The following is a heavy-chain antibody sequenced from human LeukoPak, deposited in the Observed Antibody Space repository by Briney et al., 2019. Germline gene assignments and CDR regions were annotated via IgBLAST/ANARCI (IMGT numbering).Heavy chain of an antibody. CDR2: IYHSGST. V-gene: IGHV4-34*01. CDR1: GGSFSGYY. CDR3: ATRKGRLWFGEFH. J-gene: IGHJ4*02. D-gene: IGHD3-10*01. Sequence: SGTLSLTCAVYGGSFSGYYWSWIRQPPGKGLEWIGEIYHSGSTNYNPSLKSRVTISVDKSKNQFSLKLSSVTAADTAVYYCATRKGRLWFGEFHWGQGTLVTVSS.